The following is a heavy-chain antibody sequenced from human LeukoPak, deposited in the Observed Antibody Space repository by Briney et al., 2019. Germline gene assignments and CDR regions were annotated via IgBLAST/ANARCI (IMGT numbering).Heavy chain of an antibody. J-gene: IGHJ4*02. D-gene: IGHD4-17*01. CDR1: GYTFITSG. CDR3: AKLKYGVNSSDY. CDR2: ISVNTGNT. V-gene: IGHV1-18*01. Sequence: ASVTVSFTGSGYTFITSGLDWVRQAPGQGLEWRGWISVNTGNTNYTQNLQGRVTMPTDTSTSTAYMELRSLRSDDTAVYYCAKLKYGVNSSDYWGQGTLVTVSS.